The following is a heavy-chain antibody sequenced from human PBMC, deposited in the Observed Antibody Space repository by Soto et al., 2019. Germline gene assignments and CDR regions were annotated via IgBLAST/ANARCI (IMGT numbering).Heavy chain of an antibody. Sequence: QVQLVQSGAEVKKPGASVKVSCKASGYTFTSYGISWVRQAPGQGLEWMGWISAYNGNTNYAQKFQGRVTMTTDTSTSTGYMELRSMRSDDTAVYYCSRGGKYCADGVCSCYGGDVWGEGTAVTVSS. V-gene: IGHV1-18*01. CDR1: GYTFTSYG. D-gene: IGHD2-8*01. CDR2: ISAYNGNT. CDR3: SRGGKYCADGVCSCYGGDV. J-gene: IGHJ6*04.